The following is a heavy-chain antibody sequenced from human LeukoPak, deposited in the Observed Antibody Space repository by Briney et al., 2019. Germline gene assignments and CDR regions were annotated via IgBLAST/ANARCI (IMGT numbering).Heavy chain of an antibody. CDR2: FSVSDQTT. J-gene: IGHJ5*02. CDR1: GFTFSSYA. D-gene: IGHD6-13*01. Sequence: GGSLRLSCAASGFTFSSYAMSWVRQAPGKGLEWVSGFSVSDQTTYYADSVKGRFTISRDNSKNTLYLQINSLRAEDTAVYYCASSVQQLVNVASTRNWFDPWGQGTLVTVSS. V-gene: IGHV3-23*01. CDR3: ASSVQQLVNVASTRNWFDP.